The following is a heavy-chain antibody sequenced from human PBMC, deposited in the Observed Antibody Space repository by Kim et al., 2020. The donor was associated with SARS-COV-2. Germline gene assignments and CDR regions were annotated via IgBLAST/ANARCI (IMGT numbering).Heavy chain of an antibody. CDR3: ARAAEMSTVEVFDL. CDR2: VSYSGVT. Sequence: SETLSLTCTVSSDSVSYYYWSWIRQPPGKGLEWMGYVSYSGVTKYNPSLKSRVSISTDTSKNQFSLKLTSVTAADTAVYFCARAAEMSTVEVFDLWGQGTMVTVSS. D-gene: IGHD4-4*01. CDR1: SDSVSYYY. J-gene: IGHJ3*01. V-gene: IGHV4-59*02.